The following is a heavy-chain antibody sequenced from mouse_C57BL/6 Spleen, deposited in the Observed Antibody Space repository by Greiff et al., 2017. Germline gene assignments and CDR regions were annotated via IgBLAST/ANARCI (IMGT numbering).Heavy chain of an antibody. CDR1: GYSFTGYY. CDR3: ARGSYYSNYWYFDV. J-gene: IGHJ1*03. Sequence: VQLKESGPELVKPGASVKISCKASGYSFTGYYMHWVKQSSEKSLEWIGEINPSTGGTSYNQKFKGKATLTVDKSSSTAYMQLKSLTSEDSAVYYCARGSYYSNYWYFDVWGTGTTVTVSS. CDR2: INPSTGGT. D-gene: IGHD2-5*01. V-gene: IGHV1-43*01.